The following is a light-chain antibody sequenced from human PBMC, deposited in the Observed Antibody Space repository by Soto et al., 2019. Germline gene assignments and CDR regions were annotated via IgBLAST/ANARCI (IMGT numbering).Light chain of an antibody. V-gene: IGKV1-39*01. Sequence: DIQMTQSPSSLSASVGDRVTITCRASQSISRNLNWYQHKPGKAPKLLIYAASSLQNGVPSRFTGGGSGTEVTLSISSLQPEDFGTYSCQQSYNSASITFGQGTRLEIK. CDR3: QQSYNSASIT. CDR1: QSISRN. J-gene: IGKJ5*01. CDR2: AAS.